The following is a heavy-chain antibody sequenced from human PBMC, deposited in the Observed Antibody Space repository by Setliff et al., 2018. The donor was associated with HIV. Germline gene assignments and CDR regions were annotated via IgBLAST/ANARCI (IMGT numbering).Heavy chain of an antibody. Sequence: PSETMSLTCAVSGVSVTSHFWSWIRQPPGKGLEWIGYFSYRGGTNSNPSLKSRVTISVDTSKNDVSLKMRSVTAADTAVYYCARDFGDNSGWDLWGQGRLVTVSS. D-gene: IGHD1-20*01. CDR2: FSYRGGT. CDR1: GVSVTSHF. V-gene: IGHV4-59*02. J-gene: IGHJ5*02. CDR3: ARDFGDNSGWDL.